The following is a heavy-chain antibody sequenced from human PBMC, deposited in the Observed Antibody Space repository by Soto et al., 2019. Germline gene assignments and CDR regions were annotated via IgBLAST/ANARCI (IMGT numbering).Heavy chain of an antibody. CDR2: ISGSGGST. CDR3: AKVGPSGYYVDS. CDR1: GLTFSSYA. Sequence: EVQLLESGGGLVQPGGSLRLSCAAPGLTFSSYAMTWVRQAPGKGLEWVSAISGSGGSTYYADSVRGRFTISRDNSKNTLFLQMNSLTDEDTAVYYCAKVGPSGYYVDSWGQGTLVTVFS. D-gene: IGHD6-25*01. J-gene: IGHJ4*02. V-gene: IGHV3-23*01.